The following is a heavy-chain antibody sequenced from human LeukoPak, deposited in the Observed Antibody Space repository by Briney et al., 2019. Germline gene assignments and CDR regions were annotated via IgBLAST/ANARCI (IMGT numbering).Heavy chain of an antibody. Sequence: SETLSLTCAVYGGSFSGYYWSWIRQHPGKGLEWIGYIYYSGSTYYNPSLKSRVTISVDTSKNQFSLKLSSVTAADTAVYYCARAPYDYVWGSYRHNWFDPWGQGTLVTVSS. D-gene: IGHD3-16*02. CDR2: IYYSGST. CDR3: ARAPYDYVWGSYRHNWFDP. J-gene: IGHJ5*02. CDR1: GGSFSGYY. V-gene: IGHV4-31*11.